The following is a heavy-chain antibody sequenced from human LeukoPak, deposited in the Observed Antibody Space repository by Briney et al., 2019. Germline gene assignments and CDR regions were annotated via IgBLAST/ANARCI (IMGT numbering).Heavy chain of an antibody. J-gene: IGHJ3*02. D-gene: IGHD3-22*01. CDR1: GGTFSSYA. CDR2: IIPILGIA. CDR3: ATHFDSSGPDAFDI. V-gene: IGHV1-69*04. Sequence: SVKVSCKASGGTFSSYAISWVRQAPGQGLEWMGRIIPILGIAIYAQKLQGRVTMTEDTSTDTAYMELSSLRSEDTAVYYCATHFDSSGPDAFDIWGQGTMVIVSS.